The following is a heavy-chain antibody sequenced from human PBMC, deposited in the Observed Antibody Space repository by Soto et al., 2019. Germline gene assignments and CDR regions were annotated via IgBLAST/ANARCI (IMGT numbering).Heavy chain of an antibody. Sequence: SETLSLTCTVAGGSISSYYWSWIRQPAGKGLEWIGRIYTSGSTNYNPSLKSRVTMSVDTSKNQCSLKLSSVTAADTAVYYCARDSGGNGSGAYYYYYGMDVWGQGTTVTVSS. V-gene: IGHV4-4*07. J-gene: IGHJ6*02. CDR2: IYTSGST. CDR3: ARDSGGNGSGAYYYYYGMDV. D-gene: IGHD3-10*01. CDR1: GGSISSYY.